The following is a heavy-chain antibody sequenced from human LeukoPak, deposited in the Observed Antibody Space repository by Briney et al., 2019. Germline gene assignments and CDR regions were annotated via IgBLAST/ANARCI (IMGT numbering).Heavy chain of an antibody. V-gene: IGHV4-39*01. Sequence: SETLSLTCAVSGASVSGSNYYWGWIRQPPGKGLEWIGSISYSGSNYYNPSLKSRVTMSMDTSKNQFSLKLSSVTAADTAVYYCARHDYDSSHHFDYWGQGTLVTVSS. CDR2: ISYSGSN. J-gene: IGHJ4*02. D-gene: IGHD3-22*01. CDR3: ARHDYDSSHHFDY. CDR1: GASVSGSNYY.